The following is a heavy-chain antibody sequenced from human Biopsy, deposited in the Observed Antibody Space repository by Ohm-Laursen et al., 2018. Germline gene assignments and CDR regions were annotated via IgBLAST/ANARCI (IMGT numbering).Heavy chain of an antibody. CDR2: ISYNERT. V-gene: IGHV4-31*03. CDR3: VREPKTGTAEAWYFDL. CDR1: GASVKTSGYF. J-gene: IGHJ2*01. D-gene: IGHD3-9*01. Sequence: SDTLSLTCSVSGASVKTSGYFWAWTRQRPGKGLEWIGYISYNERTHYNPSLTSRLAISFDTSNNRISLQLRSVSVADTAVYYCVREPKTGTAEAWYFDLWGRGSPVTVPS.